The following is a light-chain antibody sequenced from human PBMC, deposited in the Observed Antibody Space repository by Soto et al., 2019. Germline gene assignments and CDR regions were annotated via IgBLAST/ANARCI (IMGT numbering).Light chain of an antibody. V-gene: IGLV2-14*01. CDR1: SSDVGSYNY. CDR3: ISYTGSDTSYV. J-gene: IGLJ1*01. Sequence: QSVLTQPASVSGSPGQSITISCTGTSSDVGSYNYVAWYQQFPGKTTKLMIYEVRNRPSGVSARFSGSKSGNTASLTISGLQAEDEADYYCISYTGSDTSYVFGTGTKLTVL. CDR2: EVR.